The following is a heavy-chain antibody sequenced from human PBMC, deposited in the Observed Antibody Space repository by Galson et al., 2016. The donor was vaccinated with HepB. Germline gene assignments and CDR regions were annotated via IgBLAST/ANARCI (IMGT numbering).Heavy chain of an antibody. Sequence: LRLSCAASKFRFSAYGMHWVRQAPGKGLEWVAVTSYDGSNKYYADSVKGRFTISRDNSKNTLHLQMDGLKAEDTAIYYCAKHTYIYASATFSGFDSWGQGTLVTVSS. V-gene: IGHV3-30*18. CDR2: TSYDGSNK. CDR1: KFRFSAYG. J-gene: IGHJ4*02. D-gene: IGHD5-18*01. CDR3: AKHTYIYASATFSGFDS.